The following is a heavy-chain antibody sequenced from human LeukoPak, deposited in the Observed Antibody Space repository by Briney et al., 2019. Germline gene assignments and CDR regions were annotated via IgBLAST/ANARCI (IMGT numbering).Heavy chain of an antibody. CDR3: ARRGGSADAFDI. Sequence: SQTLSLTCAVSGGSISSGGYSWSWIRQPPGKGLEWIGYIYHSGSTYYNPSLKSRVTISVDRSKNQFSLKLSSVTAADTAVYYCARRGGSADAFDIRGQGTMVTVSS. V-gene: IGHV4-30-2*01. J-gene: IGHJ3*02. CDR1: GGSISSGGYS. CDR2: IYHSGST. D-gene: IGHD3-10*01.